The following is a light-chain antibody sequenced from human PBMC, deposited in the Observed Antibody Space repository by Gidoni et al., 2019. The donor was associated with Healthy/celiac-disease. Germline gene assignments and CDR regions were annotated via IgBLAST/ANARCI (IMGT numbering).Light chain of an antibody. J-gene: IGKJ5*01. CDR3: QQSIT. CDR1: QDISNY. V-gene: IGKV1-33*01. Sequence: DIQMTQSPSSLSASVGDRVTITCQASQDISNYLNWYQQKPGKAPKLLIYDASNLETGVPSRFSGSGSGTEFTFTISSLQPEDIATYYCQQSITFGQGTRLEIK. CDR2: DAS.